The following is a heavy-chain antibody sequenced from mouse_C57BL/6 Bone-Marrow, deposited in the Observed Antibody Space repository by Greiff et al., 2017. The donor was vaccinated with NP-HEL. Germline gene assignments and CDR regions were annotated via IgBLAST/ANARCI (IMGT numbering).Heavy chain of an antibody. CDR2: IDPSDSYT. CDR1: GYTFTSYW. Sequence: QVQLQQPGAELVRPGTSVKLSCKASGYTFTSYWMHWVKQRPGQGLEWIGVIDPSDSYTNYNQKFKGKATLTVDTSSSTAYMQLSSLTSEDSAVYYCARDDYDAYWGQGTTLTVSS. CDR3: ARDDYDAY. V-gene: IGHV1-59*01. J-gene: IGHJ2*01. D-gene: IGHD2-4*01.